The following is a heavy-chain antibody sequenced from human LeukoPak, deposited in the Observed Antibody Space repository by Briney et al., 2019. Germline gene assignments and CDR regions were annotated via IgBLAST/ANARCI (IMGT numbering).Heavy chain of an antibody. V-gene: IGHV3-23*01. D-gene: IGHD2-15*01. Sequence: GGSLRLSCAASGFTFSDHAMSWVRQAPAKGLEWVSSINGNGGGSYYIDSVKGRFTISRDNAKNSLYLHMNSLRAEDTAVYYCARRYCSGGSCYCDYWGQGTLVTVSS. CDR2: INGNGGGS. CDR3: ARRYCSGGSCYCDY. CDR1: GFTFSDHA. J-gene: IGHJ4*02.